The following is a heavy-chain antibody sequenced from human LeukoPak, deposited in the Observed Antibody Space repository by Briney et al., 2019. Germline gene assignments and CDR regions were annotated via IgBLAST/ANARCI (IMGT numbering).Heavy chain of an antibody. CDR2: IRSSSSYI. CDR3: ARVAVAGPFDY. Sequence: GSLRLSCVASGFTFSSYSMNWVRHAPGKGLEWVSSIRSSSSYIYYADSVKGRFTISRDNAKNSLYLQMNSLRAEDTAVYYCARVAVAGPFDYWGQGTLVTVSS. J-gene: IGHJ4*02. D-gene: IGHD6-19*01. CDR1: GFTFSSYS. V-gene: IGHV3-21*01.